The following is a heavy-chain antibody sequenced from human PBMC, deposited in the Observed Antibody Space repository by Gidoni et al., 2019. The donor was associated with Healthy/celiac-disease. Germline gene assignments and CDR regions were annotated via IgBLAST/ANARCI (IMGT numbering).Heavy chain of an antibody. CDR1: GCTFRDHY. J-gene: IGHJ4*02. CDR2: NRNKANSYTT. V-gene: IGHV3-72*01. D-gene: IGHD5-12*01. CDR3: ARAIKGRDGYNLGFDY. Sequence: EVQLVESGGGLVQPGGSRRLSCAASGCTFRDHYMDWVRQAPGKGLEWVGRNRNKANSYTTEYAASVKGRFTISRDDSKNSLYLQMNSLKTEDTAVYYCARAIKGRDGYNLGFDYWGQGTLVTVSS.